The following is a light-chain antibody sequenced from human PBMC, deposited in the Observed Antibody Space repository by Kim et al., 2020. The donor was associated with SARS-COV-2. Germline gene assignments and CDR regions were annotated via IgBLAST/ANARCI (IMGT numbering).Light chain of an antibody. J-gene: IGKJ4*01. CDR2: DAS. V-gene: IGKV1-33*01. CDR3: QQFDDLPLT. CDR1: QDINKY. Sequence: DIHMTQSPSSLSASVGDRVTITCQASQDINKYLNWYQLKPGKAPKLLIYDASNLETGVPSRFSGSGSGTDFTLSISSLQAEDIANYYCQQFDDLPLTFGGGTKVDIK.